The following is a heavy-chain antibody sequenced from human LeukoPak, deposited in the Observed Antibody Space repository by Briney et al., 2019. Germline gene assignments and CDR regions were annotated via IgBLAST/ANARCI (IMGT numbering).Heavy chain of an antibody. CDR2: ISVTGTTT. V-gene: IGHV3-11*01. CDR3: VRGSRIPLSLSPPMVLTF. J-gene: IGHJ4*02. Sequence: GGSLRLSCEASGFTFSDYYMTWVRQAPGKGLEWVSFISVTGTTTDYAESVKGRFTISRDNARNSLFLQMNSLRVEDTAIYYCVRGSRIPLSLSPPMVLTFWGQGTQVTVSS. D-gene: IGHD3-9*01. CDR1: GFTFSDYY.